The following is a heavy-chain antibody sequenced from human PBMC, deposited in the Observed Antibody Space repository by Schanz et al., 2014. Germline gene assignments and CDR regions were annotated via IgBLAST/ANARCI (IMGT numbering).Heavy chain of an antibody. V-gene: IGHV3-23*01. CDR2: FNDGGVNK. J-gene: IGHJ3*02. CDR3: ARVALPGYSSPRDAFDI. CDR1: GFSLDIFA. D-gene: IGHD5-18*01. Sequence: EVHLLESGGGLVEPGGSLRLSCATSGFSLDIFAVSWVRQAPGKGLEWVSSFNDGGVNKYYADSVKGRFTISSDNSKSTLYLQMSSLRAEDTAVYYCARVALPGYSSPRDAFDIWGQGTMXTVSS.